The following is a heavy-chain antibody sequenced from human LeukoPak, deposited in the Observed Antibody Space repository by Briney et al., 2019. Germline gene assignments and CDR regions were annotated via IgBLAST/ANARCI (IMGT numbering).Heavy chain of an antibody. CDR1: GFTFSSYG. V-gene: IGHV3-30*18. Sequence: GGSLRLSCAASGFTFSSYGMHWVRPAPAKGLEWVAIISYDGSNKYYADSVKGRFTISRDNSKNTLYLQMNSLRAEDTAVYYCAKSTTVTQRGYFDYWGQGTLVTVSS. J-gene: IGHJ4*02. CDR2: ISYDGSNK. D-gene: IGHD4-17*01. CDR3: AKSTTVTQRGYFDY.